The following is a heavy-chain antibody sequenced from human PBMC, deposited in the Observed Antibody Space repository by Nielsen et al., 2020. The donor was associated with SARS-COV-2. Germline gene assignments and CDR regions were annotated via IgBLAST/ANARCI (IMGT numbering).Heavy chain of an antibody. V-gene: IGHV3-48*01. CDR3: ARSTVTPLGSGFDP. J-gene: IGHJ5*02. CDR1: GFTFSSYS. D-gene: IGHD4-17*01. CDR2: ISSSSSTI. Sequence: GESLKISCAASGFTFSSYSMNWVRQAPGKGLEWVSYISSSSSTIYYADSVKGRFTISRDNAKNSLYLQMNSLRAEDTAVYYCARSTVTPLGSGFDPWGQGTLVTVSS.